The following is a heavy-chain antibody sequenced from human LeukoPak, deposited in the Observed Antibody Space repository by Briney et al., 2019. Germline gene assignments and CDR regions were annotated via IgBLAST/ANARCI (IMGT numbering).Heavy chain of an antibody. D-gene: IGHD3-22*01. CDR3: ARVYYYDSSGYYYVELFDY. J-gene: IGHJ4*02. Sequence: PGESLKISCKGSGYSFTSYWIGWVRQMPGKGLEWMGIIYPGDSDTRYSPSFQGQVTISADKSISTAYLQWSSLKASDTATYYCARVYYYDSSGYYYVELFDYWGQGTLVTVSS. CDR2: IYPGDSDT. CDR1: GYSFTSYW. V-gene: IGHV5-51*01.